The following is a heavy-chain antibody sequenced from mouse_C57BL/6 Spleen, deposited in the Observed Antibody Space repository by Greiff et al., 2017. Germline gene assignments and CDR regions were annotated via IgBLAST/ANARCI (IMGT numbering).Heavy chain of an antibody. CDR2: IDPSDRYT. J-gene: IGHJ1*03. CDR3: ARGRRDYGDWCFEV. V-gene: IGHV1-69*01. D-gene: IGHD1-2*01. CDR1: GYTFTSYW. Sequence: QVQLQQPGAELVMPGASVKLSCKASGYTFTSYWMHWVKQRPGQGLEWIGEIDPSDRYTNYNQKFKGKSTLTVDKSSSTAYMQLSSLTSEISAVSFCARGRRDYGDWCFEVWGTGTTVTVSS.